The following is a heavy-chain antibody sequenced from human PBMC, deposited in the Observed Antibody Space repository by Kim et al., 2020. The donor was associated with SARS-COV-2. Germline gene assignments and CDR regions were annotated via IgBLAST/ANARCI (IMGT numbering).Heavy chain of an antibody. Sequence: SETLSLTCAVYGGSFSGYYWSWIRQPPGKGLEWIGEINHSGSTNYNPSLKSRVTISVDTSKNKFSLKLSSVIAADTAVYYCARGRGGSGWDLYYYYYYG. CDR3: ARGRGGSGWDLYYYYYYG. V-gene: IGHV4-34*01. J-gene: IGHJ6*01. D-gene: IGHD6-19*01. CDR1: GGSFSGYY. CDR2: INHSGST.